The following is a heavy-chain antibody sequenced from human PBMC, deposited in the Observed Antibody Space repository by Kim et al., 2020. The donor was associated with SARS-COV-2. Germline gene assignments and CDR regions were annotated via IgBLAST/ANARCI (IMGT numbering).Heavy chain of an antibody. D-gene: IGHD2-15*01. CDR1: GGSISSYY. CDR3: ARLGYCSGGSCYRLPVSWYFDL. V-gene: IGHV4-59*01. J-gene: IGHJ2*01. Sequence: SETLSLTCTVSGGSISSYYWSWIRQPPGKGLEWIGYIYYSGSTNYNPSLKSRVTISVDTSKNHFSLKLRSVTAADTAVYCCARLGYCSGGSCYRLPVSWYFDLWGRGTLVTVSS. CDR2: IYYSGST.